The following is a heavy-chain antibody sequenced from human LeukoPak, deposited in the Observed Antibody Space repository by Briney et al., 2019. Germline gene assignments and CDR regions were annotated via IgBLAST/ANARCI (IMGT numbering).Heavy chain of an antibody. CDR3: ARELYDSSGYPYFDY. CDR1: GYTFTSYG. V-gene: IGHV1-18*01. CDR2: ISAYNGNT. D-gene: IGHD3-22*01. Sequence: ASVKVSCKDSGYTFTSYGISWVRQAPGQGLEWMGWISAYNGNTNYAQKLQGRVTMTTDTSTSTAYMELRSLRSDDTAVYYCARELYDSSGYPYFDYWGQGTLVTVSS. J-gene: IGHJ4*02.